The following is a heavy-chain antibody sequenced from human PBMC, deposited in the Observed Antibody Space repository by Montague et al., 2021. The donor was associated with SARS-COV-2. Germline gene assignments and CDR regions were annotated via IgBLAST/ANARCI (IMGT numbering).Heavy chain of an antibody. V-gene: IGHV4-59*02. CDR3: ARESRTADDFDI. CDR2: FYSVGST. Sequence: SETLSLTCTVSGASVGSSDWGWIRQSPGKGLEWIGYFYSVGSTDYNPSLKSRSTISRDTSKNQFSLKVRSVTAADTAVYYCARESRTADDFDIWGQGNMVTVSS. J-gene: IGHJ3*02. D-gene: IGHD2-2*01. CDR1: GASVGSSD.